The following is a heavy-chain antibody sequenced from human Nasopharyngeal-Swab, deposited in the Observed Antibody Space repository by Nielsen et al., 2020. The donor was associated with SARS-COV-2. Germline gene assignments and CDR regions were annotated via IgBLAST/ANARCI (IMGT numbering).Heavy chain of an antibody. CDR2: INAGNGNT. J-gene: IGHJ5*02. D-gene: IGHD3-10*01. CDR1: GYTFTSYA. CDR3: ARDLGRYYGSGSVNWFDP. V-gene: IGHV1-3*01. Sequence: ASVKVSCKASGYTFTSYAMHWVRQAPGQRLEWMGWINAGNGNTKYSQKFQGRVTITRDTSASTAYMELSSLRSEDTAVYYCARDLGRYYGSGSVNWFDPWGQEPWSPSPQ.